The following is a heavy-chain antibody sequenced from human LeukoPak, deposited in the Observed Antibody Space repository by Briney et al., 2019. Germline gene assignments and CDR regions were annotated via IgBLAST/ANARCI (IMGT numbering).Heavy chain of an antibody. Sequence: PSETLSLTCTVSGGSINSYYWSWIRQPPGKGLEWIGYIYYSGSTNYNPSLKSRVTISVDTSKNQFSLKLSSVTAADTAVYFCARNGRYFDYCGQGTLVIVSS. J-gene: IGHJ4*02. CDR1: GGSINSYY. CDR3: ARNGRYFDY. CDR2: IYYSGST. D-gene: IGHD1-1*01. V-gene: IGHV4-59*01.